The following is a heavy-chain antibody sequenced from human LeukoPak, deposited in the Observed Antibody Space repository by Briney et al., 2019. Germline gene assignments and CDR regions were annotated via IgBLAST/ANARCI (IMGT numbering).Heavy chain of an antibody. J-gene: IGHJ3*02. CDR1: GGTFNSYA. Sequence: APVNVSCKASGGTFNSYAISWVRQAPGQGLKWIGRIIPIFGIANYAQKFQGRVTITADKSTSTAYMELSSLRSEDTAVYYCARGVVVALHDAFDIWGQGTMVTVSS. D-gene: IGHD2-21*01. V-gene: IGHV1-69*04. CDR2: IIPIFGIA. CDR3: ARGVVVALHDAFDI.